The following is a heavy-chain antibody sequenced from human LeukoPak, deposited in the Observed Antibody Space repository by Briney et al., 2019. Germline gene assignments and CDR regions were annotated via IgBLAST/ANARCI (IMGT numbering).Heavy chain of an antibody. CDR3: AKRSEGYCSGGSCFLPDYYYYYMDV. V-gene: IGHV3-30*04. CDR2: ISYDGSNK. J-gene: IGHJ6*03. CDR1: GFTFSSYA. Sequence: GGSLRLSCAASGFTFSSYAMHWVRQAPGKGLEWVAVISYDGSNKYYADSVKGRFTISRDNSKNTLYLQMNSLRAEDTAVYYCAKRSEGYCSGGSCFLPDYYYYYMDVWGKGTTVTISS. D-gene: IGHD2-15*01.